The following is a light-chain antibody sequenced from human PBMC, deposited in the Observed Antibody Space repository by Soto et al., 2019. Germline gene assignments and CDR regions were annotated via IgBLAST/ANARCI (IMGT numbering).Light chain of an antibody. CDR3: QQYSRYST. CDR2: KAS. J-gene: IGKJ1*01. Sequence: DIPMTQSPSTLSASVGDRVTITCRASQSISSWLAWYQQKPGKAPKLLIYKASSLQSGVPSRFSGSGSGTEFTLTISSLQPDDFATYYCQQYSRYSTFGHGTKVEIK. CDR1: QSISSW. V-gene: IGKV1-5*03.